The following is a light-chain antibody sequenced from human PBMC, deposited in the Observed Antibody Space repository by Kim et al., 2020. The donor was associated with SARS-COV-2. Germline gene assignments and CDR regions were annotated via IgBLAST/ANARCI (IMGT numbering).Light chain of an antibody. CDR2: EVN. CDR1: SSDVGNYNH. J-gene: IGLJ2*01. Sequence: QSALTQPASVSGSPGQSITISCIGISSDVGNYNHFSWYQQHPGKAPRLIIYEVNKRPSGVSYRFSGSRSGNTASLTISGLQAEDEHDYYCSSYADSTTIFGGGTKVTVL. CDR3: SSYADSTTI. V-gene: IGLV2-23*02.